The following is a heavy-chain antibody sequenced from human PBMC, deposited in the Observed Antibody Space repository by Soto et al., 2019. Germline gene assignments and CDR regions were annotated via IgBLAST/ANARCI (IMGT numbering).Heavy chain of an antibody. V-gene: IGHV1-24*01. D-gene: IGHD1-26*01. CDR3: ATVQLQGSTLYYSYVMDV. Sequence: GASVKVSCKLSGYSLTELAIHWVRQAPGKGLEWMGGFDPQDGETIYAQKFQGSVTMTEDTSTDTAYMELSSLRSEDTAVYYCATVQLQGSTLYYSYVMDVWGQGTTVTVSS. J-gene: IGHJ6*02. CDR1: GYSLTELA. CDR2: FDPQDGET.